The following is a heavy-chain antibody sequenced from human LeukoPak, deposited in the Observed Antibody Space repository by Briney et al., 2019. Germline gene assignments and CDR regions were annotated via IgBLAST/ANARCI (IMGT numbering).Heavy chain of an antibody. Sequence: SETLSLTCAVYGGSFSGYYWSWIRQPPGKGLEWIGYIYYSGSTNYNPSLKSRVTISVDTSKNQFSLKLSSVTAADTAVYYCARGGRRELDDAFDIWGQGTMVTVSS. D-gene: IGHD1-26*01. V-gene: IGHV4-59*01. J-gene: IGHJ3*02. CDR2: IYYSGST. CDR1: GGSFSGYY. CDR3: ARGGRRELDDAFDI.